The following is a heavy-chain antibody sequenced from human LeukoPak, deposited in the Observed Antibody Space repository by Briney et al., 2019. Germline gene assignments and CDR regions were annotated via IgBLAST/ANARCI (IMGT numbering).Heavy chain of an antibody. J-gene: IGHJ6*02. CDR3: SGGDYYDSSGYYRSYYYYYGMDV. V-gene: IGHV1-18*01. CDR2: ISAYNGNT. D-gene: IGHD3-22*01. CDR1: GYTFTSYG. Sequence: ASVKVSCKASGYTFTSYGISWVRQAPGQGLEWMGWISAYNGNTNYAQKLQGRVTMTTDTSTSTAYMELRSLRSDDTAVYYCSGGDYYDSSGYYRSYYYYYGMDVWGQGTTVTVSS.